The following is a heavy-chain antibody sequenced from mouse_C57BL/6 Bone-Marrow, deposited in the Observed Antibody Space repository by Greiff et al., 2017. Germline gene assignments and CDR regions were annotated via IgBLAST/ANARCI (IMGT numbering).Heavy chain of an antibody. CDR3: ARRAGSSYWFAY. CDR1: GYTFTSYW. D-gene: IGHD1-1*01. Sequence: QVQLQQPGAELVMPGASVKLSCKASGYTFTSYWMHWVKQRPGQGLEWIGEIDPSDSYTNYNQKFKGKSTLTVDKSSSTAYMQLSSLTSEDSAVYYCARRAGSSYWFAYWGQGTLVTVSA. CDR2: IDPSDSYT. J-gene: IGHJ3*01. V-gene: IGHV1-69*01.